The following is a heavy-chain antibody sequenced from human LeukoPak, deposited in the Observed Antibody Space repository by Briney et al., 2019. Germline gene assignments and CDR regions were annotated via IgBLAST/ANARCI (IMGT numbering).Heavy chain of an antibody. V-gene: IGHV4-59*08. Sequence: SETLSLTCTVSGGSISSYYWGWIRQPPGKGLEWIGYIYYSGSTNYNPSLKSRVTISVDTSKNQFSLKLSSVTAADTAVYYCARLRSYEKDAFDIWGQGTMVIVSS. CDR2: IYYSGST. J-gene: IGHJ3*02. CDR1: GGSISSYY. CDR3: ARLRSYEKDAFDI. D-gene: IGHD1-26*01.